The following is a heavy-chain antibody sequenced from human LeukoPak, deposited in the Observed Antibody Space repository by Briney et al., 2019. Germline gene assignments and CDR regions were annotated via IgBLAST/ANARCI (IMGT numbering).Heavy chain of an antibody. CDR1: GYTFTAYY. CDR3: ASRLGGLDY. J-gene: IGHJ4*02. CDR2: INPYSGGT. Sequence: ASVKVSCKASGYTFTAYYLHWVRQAPGQGLEWMGWINPYSGGTNSSQKFQGRVTMTRDTSFNTAYMELSRLTSDDTANYYCASRLGGLDYWGRGTLITVSS. V-gene: IGHV1-2*02. D-gene: IGHD7-27*01.